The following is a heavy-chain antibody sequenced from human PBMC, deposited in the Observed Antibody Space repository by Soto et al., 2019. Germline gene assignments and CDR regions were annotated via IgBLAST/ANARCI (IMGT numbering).Heavy chain of an antibody. V-gene: IGHV3-23*01. D-gene: IGHD5-12*01. CDR3: AKDGPDRRYSGYDTVYH. J-gene: IGHJ5*02. Sequence: GGSLRLSCAASGFTFSSYAMSWVRQAPGKGLEWVSAISGSGGSTYYADSVKGRFTISRDNSKNTLYLQMNSLRAEDTAVYYCAKDGPDRRYSGYDTVYHWGQGTLVTVSS. CDR1: GFTFSSYA. CDR2: ISGSGGST.